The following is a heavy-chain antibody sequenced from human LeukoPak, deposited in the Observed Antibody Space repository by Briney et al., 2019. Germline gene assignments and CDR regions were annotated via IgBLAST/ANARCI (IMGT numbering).Heavy chain of an antibody. V-gene: IGHV3-15*05. CDR1: GFSFNKAW. J-gene: IGHJ4*02. D-gene: IGHD3-3*01. CDR3: KSKQFYDAWNGHDSAGF. Sequence: GGSLRLSCAASGFSFNKAWMIWVRQAPGKGLEWVGRIRSKSDGGTADYAAAVKGRFTISRDDSKNRVTLQMNNLKTEDTAIYYCKSKQFYDAWNGHDSAGFWGQGTLVTVSS. CDR2: IRSKSDGGTA.